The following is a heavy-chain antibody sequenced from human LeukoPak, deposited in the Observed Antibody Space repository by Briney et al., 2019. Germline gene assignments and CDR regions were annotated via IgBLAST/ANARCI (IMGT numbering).Heavy chain of an antibody. J-gene: IGHJ4*02. V-gene: IGHV4-61*02. CDR2: IYTSGST. Sequence: PSETLSLTCTVSGGSISSGSYYWSWIRQPAGKGLEWIGRIYTSGSTNYNPSLKSRVTISVDTSKNQFSLKLNSVTAADTAVYYCARESRRSYCNEYWGQGALVTVSS. CDR3: ARESRRSYCNEY. CDR1: GGSISSGSYY. D-gene: IGHD3-10*01.